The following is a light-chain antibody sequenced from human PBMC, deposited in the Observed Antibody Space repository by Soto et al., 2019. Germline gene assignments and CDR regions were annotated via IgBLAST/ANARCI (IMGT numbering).Light chain of an antibody. J-gene: IGKJ1*01. CDR3: QQYGNSITWT. Sequence: EVVLTQSPGTVSLSPGERATLSCRASQSVTNNYLAWYQQKAGQAPRLLIYAASSRATGIPDRFSGSGSGTDFTLSISRLEPEDFAVHYCQQYGNSITWTFGQGTKVEIK. V-gene: IGKV3-20*01. CDR2: AAS. CDR1: QSVTNNY.